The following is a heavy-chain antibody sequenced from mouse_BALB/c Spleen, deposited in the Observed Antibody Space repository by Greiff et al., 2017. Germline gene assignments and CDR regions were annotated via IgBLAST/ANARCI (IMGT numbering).Heavy chain of an antibody. CDR1: GYTFTSYW. D-gene: IGHD1-1*01. J-gene: IGHJ3*01. CDR3: ARGSSLWFAY. CDR2: IDPSDSET. Sequence: QVQLQQPGAELVKPGAPVKLSCKASGYTFTSYWMNWVKQRPGRGLEWIGRIDPSDSETHYNQKFKDKATLTVDKSSSTAYIQLSSLTSEDSAVYYCARGSSLWFAYWGQGTLVTVSA. V-gene: IGHV1-69*02.